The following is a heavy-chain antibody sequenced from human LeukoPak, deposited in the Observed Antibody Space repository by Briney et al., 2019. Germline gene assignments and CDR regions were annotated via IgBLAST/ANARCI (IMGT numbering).Heavy chain of an antibody. CDR2: INPDKGAT. D-gene: IGHD2-15*01. Sequence: ASVKVSCKASGYTFDVYYIHWVRRAPGQGREWLVWINPDKGATKTAQKFRDRVIMTTDKSLATAYMEVTNLTYDATAVYTRSSWACSSGSCYTNMSFDHWGQGSLVPVSS. CDR3: SSWACSSGSCYTNMSFDH. CDR1: GYTFDVYY. J-gene: IGHJ4*02. V-gene: IGHV1-2*02.